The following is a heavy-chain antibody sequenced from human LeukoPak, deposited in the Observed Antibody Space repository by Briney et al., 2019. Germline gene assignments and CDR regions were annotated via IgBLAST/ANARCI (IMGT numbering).Heavy chain of an antibody. D-gene: IGHD3-3*01. CDR2: IYYSGST. V-gene: IGHV4-30-4*08. Sequence: SQTLSLTCTVSGGSISSGDYYWRWLRQPPGKGLEWIGYIYYSGSTYYNPSLKSRVTISVDTSKNQFSLKLSSVTAADTAVYYCARGKGYDFWSGLNYFDYWGQGTLVTVSS. CDR1: GGSISSGDYY. CDR3: ARGKGYDFWSGLNYFDY. J-gene: IGHJ4*02.